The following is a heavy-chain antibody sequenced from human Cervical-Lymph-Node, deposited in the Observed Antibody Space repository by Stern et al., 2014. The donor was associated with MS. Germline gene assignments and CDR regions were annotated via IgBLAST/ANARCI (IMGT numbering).Heavy chain of an antibody. CDR1: GFTFSSSG. D-gene: IGHD4-23*01. CDR3: AREGGNTAEYFQH. CDR2: IWYDGSNR. Sequence: QVQLVQSGGGVVQPGRSLRLSCAASGFTFSSSGMPWVRQAPGKGLEWLAIIWYDGSNRYYADSVKGRFTISRDNSKNTLYLQMNSLRADDTALYYCAREGGNTAEYFQHWGQGTLVTVSS. V-gene: IGHV3-33*01. J-gene: IGHJ1*01.